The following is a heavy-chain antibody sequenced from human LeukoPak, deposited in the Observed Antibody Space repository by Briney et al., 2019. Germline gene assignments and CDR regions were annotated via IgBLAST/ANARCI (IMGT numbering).Heavy chain of an antibody. Sequence: SVKVSCKASGGTFSSYTISWVRQAPRQGLEWMGRIIPILGIANYAQKFQGRVTITADKSTSTAYMELSSLRSEDTAVYYCARDEGGKYCSSTSCYFDPWGKETLVTVSS. CDR2: IIPILGIA. CDR1: GGTFSSYT. J-gene: IGHJ5*02. V-gene: IGHV1-69*04. D-gene: IGHD2-2*01. CDR3: ARDEGGKYCSSTSCYFDP.